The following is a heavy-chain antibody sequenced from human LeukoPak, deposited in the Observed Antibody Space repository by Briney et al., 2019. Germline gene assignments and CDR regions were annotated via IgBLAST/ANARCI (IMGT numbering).Heavy chain of an antibody. J-gene: IGHJ4*02. Sequence: PGGSLRLSCAASGFTFTDYWMTWVRQVPGKGLEWVANIHKAGTESYYVDSVKGRFAISRDNAKNSLYLQLSSLRVDDTAVYYCARVGTWELQGVFDYWGQGTLPTVSS. CDR2: IHKAGTES. CDR3: ARVGTWELQGVFDY. D-gene: IGHD1-26*01. V-gene: IGHV3-7*01. CDR1: GFTFTDYW.